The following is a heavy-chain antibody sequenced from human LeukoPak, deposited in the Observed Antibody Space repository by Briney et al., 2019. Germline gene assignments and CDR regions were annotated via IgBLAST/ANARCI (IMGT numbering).Heavy chain of an antibody. CDR3: GTDSANCNYGVSY. D-gene: IGHD1-7*01. CDR2: IYYCGST. Sequence: PSETLSLTCTLSGRSITHVVYYCIWIRQPPGKGLEWIGYIYYCGSTYYSPSLKTRVTISVDTSKNQFSLKLSSVTAADTAVYYSGTDSANCNYGVSYWGQGTLVTVSS. J-gene: IGHJ4*02. V-gene: IGHV4-31*03. CDR1: GRSITHVVYY.